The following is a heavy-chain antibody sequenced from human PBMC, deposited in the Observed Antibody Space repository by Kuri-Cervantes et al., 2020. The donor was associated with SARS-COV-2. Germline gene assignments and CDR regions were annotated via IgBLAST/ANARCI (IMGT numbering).Heavy chain of an antibody. CDR1: GYTFTSYG. D-gene: IGHD3-16*01. CDR2: ISAYNGNT. J-gene: IGHJ6*02. CDR3: ARGAGEYYYYGMDV. V-gene: IGHV1-18*01. Sequence: ASVKVSCKASGYTFTSYGISWVRQAPGQGLEWMGWISAYNGNTNYAQKLQGRVTMTTATATSTAYMELSSLGSEDTAVYYCARGAGEYYYYGMDVWGQGTTVTVSS.